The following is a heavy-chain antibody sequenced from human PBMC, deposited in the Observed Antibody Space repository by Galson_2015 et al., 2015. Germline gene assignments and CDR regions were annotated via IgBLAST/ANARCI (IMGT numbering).Heavy chain of an antibody. D-gene: IGHD5-18*01. CDR3: ARDRRGGFSYGIDY. V-gene: IGHV4-4*02. J-gene: IGHJ4*02. CDR1: GDSISSGNW. CDR2: IYHSGRT. Sequence: ETLSLTCVVSGDSISSGNWWSWVRQPPGKGLEWIGEIYHSGRTDYNPSVKSRVTISVDKSKNQFSLKLTSVTAADTAVYYCARDRRGGFSYGIDYWGQGTLVTVSS.